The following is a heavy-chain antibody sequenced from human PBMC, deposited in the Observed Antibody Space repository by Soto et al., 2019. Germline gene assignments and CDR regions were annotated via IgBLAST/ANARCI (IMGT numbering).Heavy chain of an antibody. CDR3: AKGSVVVAARFEF. Sequence: GGSLRLSCAASGFTFNNYAMSWVRQAPGKGLEWVSAISSSGYSTYYADSVKGRFTISRDNSKNTVYLQMNNLRAEDTAVYYCAKGSVVVAARFEFWGQGTLVTVSS. D-gene: IGHD2-21*02. J-gene: IGHJ4*02. V-gene: IGHV3-23*01. CDR1: GFTFNNYA. CDR2: ISSSGYST.